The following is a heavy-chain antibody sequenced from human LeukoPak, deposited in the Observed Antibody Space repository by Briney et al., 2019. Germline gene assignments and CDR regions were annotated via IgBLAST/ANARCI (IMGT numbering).Heavy chain of an antibody. CDR1: GFTFSSYG. Sequence: PGGSLRLSCAASGFTFSSYGMHWVRQAPGKGLEWVAVIWYDGSNKYYADSVKGRFTISRDNSKNTLYLQMNSLRAEDTAVYYCAKVRSTTVAVGDFDYWGQGILVTVSS. CDR3: AKVRSTTVAVGDFDY. D-gene: IGHD4-23*01. V-gene: IGHV3-30*02. J-gene: IGHJ4*02. CDR2: IWYDGSNK.